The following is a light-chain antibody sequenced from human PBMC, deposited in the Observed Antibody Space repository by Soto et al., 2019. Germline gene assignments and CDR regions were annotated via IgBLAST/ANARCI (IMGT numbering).Light chain of an antibody. CDR3: SSYTPSNTRQLV. Sequence: QSALTQPASVSGAAGESITISCTGTSSDVGGYNYVSWYQHHPGKAPKLIIYDVTNRPSGVSNPFSGSKSGNTASLTISGLQPEDEADYYCSSYTPSNTRQLVFGTGPKVTVL. CDR2: DVT. J-gene: IGLJ1*01. CDR1: SSDVGGYNY. V-gene: IGLV2-14*03.